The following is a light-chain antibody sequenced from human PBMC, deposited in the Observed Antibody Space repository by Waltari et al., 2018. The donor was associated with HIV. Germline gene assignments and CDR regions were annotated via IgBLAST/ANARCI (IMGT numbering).Light chain of an antibody. CDR2: LNSDGSH. CDR1: GGPSNYA. Sequence: QLVLTQSPSASASLGASVKLTCALSGGPSNYAIAWSQQQPEKGPRYLMKLNSDGSHSKGDGIPDRFSGSSSGPERYLTISSLRSEDEGDYYCQTWGAGILVFGGGTKLTVL. J-gene: IGLJ3*02. V-gene: IGLV4-69*01. CDR3: QTWGAGILV.